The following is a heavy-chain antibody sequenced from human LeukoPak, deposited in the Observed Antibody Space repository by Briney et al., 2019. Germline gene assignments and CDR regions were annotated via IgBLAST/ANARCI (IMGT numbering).Heavy chain of an antibody. Sequence: SVKVSCKASGGTFGSYAIGWVRQAPGQGLEWMGRIIPIFGTANYAQKFQGRVTITTDESTSTAYMELSSLRSEDTAVYYCARDGSGYSSSWLIDYWGQGTLVTVSS. CDR1: GGTFGSYA. D-gene: IGHD6-13*01. V-gene: IGHV1-69*05. CDR2: IIPIFGTA. CDR3: ARDGSGYSSSWLIDY. J-gene: IGHJ4*02.